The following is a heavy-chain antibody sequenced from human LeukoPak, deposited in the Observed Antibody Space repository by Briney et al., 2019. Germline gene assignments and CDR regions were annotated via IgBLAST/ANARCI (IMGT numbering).Heavy chain of an antibody. J-gene: IGHJ5*02. V-gene: IGHV4-30-2*01. Sequence: SQTLSLTCTVSGGSISSGGYYWSWIRQPPGKGLEWIGEINHSGSTNYNPSLKSRVTISVDTSKNQFSLELSSVTAADTAVYYCARGRGFVTFAVESKRGKREGRSRWFDPWGQGTLVTVSS. D-gene: IGHD3-3*01. CDR3: ARGRGFVTFAVESKRGKREGRSRWFDP. CDR2: INHSGST. CDR1: GGSISSGGYY.